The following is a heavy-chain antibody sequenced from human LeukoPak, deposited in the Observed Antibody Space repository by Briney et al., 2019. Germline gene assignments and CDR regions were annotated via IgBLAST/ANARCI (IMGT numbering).Heavy chain of an antibody. Sequence: ASVKVSCKASGYTFTSYGISWVRQAPGQGLEWMGWISAYNGNTNYAQKFQGRVTMTTDTSTSTAYMELRSLRSDDTAVYYCARRISDILTGYCFDYWGQGTLVTVSS. D-gene: IGHD3-9*01. CDR3: ARRISDILTGYCFDY. CDR2: ISAYNGNT. V-gene: IGHV1-18*01. CDR1: GYTFTSYG. J-gene: IGHJ4*02.